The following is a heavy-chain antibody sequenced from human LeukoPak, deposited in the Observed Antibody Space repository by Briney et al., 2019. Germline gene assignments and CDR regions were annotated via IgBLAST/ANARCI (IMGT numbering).Heavy chain of an antibody. V-gene: IGHV3-23*01. CDR1: GFTFSSYA. Sequence: PGGSLRLSCAASGFTFSSYAMSWVRQAPGKGLEWVSAISGSGGSTYYADSVKGRFTISRDNSKNTLYLQMNSLRAEDTAVYYCAKVGMWFGELSLGTDAFDVWGQGTMVTVSS. CDR3: AKVGMWFGELSLGTDAFDV. CDR2: ISGSGGST. J-gene: IGHJ3*01. D-gene: IGHD3-10*01.